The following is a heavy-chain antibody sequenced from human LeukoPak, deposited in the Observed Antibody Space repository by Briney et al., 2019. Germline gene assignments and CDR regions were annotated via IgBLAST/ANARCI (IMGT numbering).Heavy chain of an antibody. D-gene: IGHD6-13*01. CDR2: IIPIFGTA. J-gene: IGHJ4*02. CDR1: GGTFSSHA. V-gene: IGHV1-69*13. CDR3: ARGVRDSSSWFTKVDY. Sequence: RASVKVSCKASGGTFSSHAISWVRQAPGQGLEWMGGIIPIFGTANYAQKFQGRVTITADESTSTAYMELSSLRSEDTAVYYCARGVRDSSSWFTKVDYWGQGTLVTVSS.